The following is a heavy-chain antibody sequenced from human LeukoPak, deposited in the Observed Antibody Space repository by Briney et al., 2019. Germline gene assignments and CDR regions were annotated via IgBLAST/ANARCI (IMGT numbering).Heavy chain of an antibody. V-gene: IGHV4-59*01. Sequence: PSETLSLTCTVSGGSISSYYWSWIRQPPGKGLEWIGYIYYRGSTNYNPSLKSRVTISVDTSKNQFSLKLSSVTAADTAVYYCARDGGYSYGYEYYYYYGMDVWGQGTTVTVSS. CDR3: ARDGGYSYGYEYYYYYGMDV. J-gene: IGHJ6*02. CDR2: IYYRGST. D-gene: IGHD5-18*01. CDR1: GGSISSYY.